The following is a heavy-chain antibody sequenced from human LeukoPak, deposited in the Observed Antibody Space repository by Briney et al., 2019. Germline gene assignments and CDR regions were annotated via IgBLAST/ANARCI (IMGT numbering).Heavy chain of an antibody. J-gene: IGHJ1*01. CDR3: ARGRQWLVYRAEYFQH. CDR2: ISGSGGST. Sequence: PGGSLRLSCAASGFTFSSYAKSWVRQPPGQGLEWLSTISGSGGSTYYADPVQGRFTISRDNSKNTLYLQMNSLRAEDTAVYYCARGRQWLVYRAEYFQHWGQGTLVTVSS. D-gene: IGHD6-19*01. CDR1: GFTFSSYA. V-gene: IGHV3-23*01.